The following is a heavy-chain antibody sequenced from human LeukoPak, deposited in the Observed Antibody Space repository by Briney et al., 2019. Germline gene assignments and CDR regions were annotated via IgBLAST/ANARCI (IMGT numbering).Heavy chain of an antibody. Sequence: PSETLSLTCTVSGGSVSSSSYYWGWLRQPPGKGLEWIGSIYYSGSTYYNPSLKSRVTISVDTSKNQFSLKLSSVTAADTAVYYCARHLPAVAQIFDYWGQGTLVTVSS. V-gene: IGHV4-39*01. CDR1: GGSVSSSSYY. D-gene: IGHD6-19*01. J-gene: IGHJ4*02. CDR2: IYYSGST. CDR3: ARHLPAVAQIFDY.